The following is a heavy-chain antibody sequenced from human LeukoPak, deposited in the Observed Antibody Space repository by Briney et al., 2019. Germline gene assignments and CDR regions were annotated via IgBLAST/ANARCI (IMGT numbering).Heavy chain of an antibody. CDR3: ARGQGYSYGYEWFDP. V-gene: IGHV4-39*07. D-gene: IGHD5-18*01. CDR2: IYYSGST. Sequence: SETLSLTCTVSGGSISSSSYYWGWIRQPPGKGLEWIGTIYYSGSTYCTPSLKSRVTISLDTSKNQFSLKLTSVTAADTAVYYCARGQGYSYGYEWFDPWGQGTLVTVSS. J-gene: IGHJ5*02. CDR1: GGSISSSSYY.